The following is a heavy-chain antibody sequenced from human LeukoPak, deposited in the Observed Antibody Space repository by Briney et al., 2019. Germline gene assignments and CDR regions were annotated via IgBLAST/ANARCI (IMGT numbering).Heavy chain of an antibody. J-gene: IGHJ4*02. CDR1: GFTFSSYA. D-gene: IGHD6-13*01. Sequence: GGSLRPSCAASGFTFSSYAMSWVRQAPGKGREWVSSFSGSGGSTYYADSVKGRFTISRDNSKNTLYLQMNSLRAEDTAVYYCAKVEQQLVMEYYFDYWGQGTLVTVSS. CDR3: AKVEQQLVMEYYFDY. CDR2: FSGSGGST. V-gene: IGHV3-23*01.